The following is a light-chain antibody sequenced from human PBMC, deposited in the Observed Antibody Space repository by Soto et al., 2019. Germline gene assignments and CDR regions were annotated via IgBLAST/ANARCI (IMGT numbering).Light chain of an antibody. CDR2: SAS. Sequence: EIVLTQSPGTLSLSPGERATLSCRASQSVSPTYLAWYQQKPGQAPRLLIYSASRRATGIPDRFSGSGSGTDFTLTISRLEHEDFAVYYCQQFGGSPPMYTFGQGTKLEIK. CDR1: QSVSPTY. CDR3: QQFGGSPPMYT. J-gene: IGKJ2*01. V-gene: IGKV3-20*01.